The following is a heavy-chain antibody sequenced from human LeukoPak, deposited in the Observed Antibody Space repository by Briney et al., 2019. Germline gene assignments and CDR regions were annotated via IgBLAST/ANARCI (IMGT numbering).Heavy chain of an antibody. Sequence: SEALSLTCTVSGGSISSSSYYRGWIRQPPGKGLEWIGSIYYSGSTYYNPSLKSRVTISVDTSKNQFSLKLSSVTAADTAVYYCAKKKPDTWGQGTLVTVSS. CDR1: GGSISSSSYY. J-gene: IGHJ4*02. D-gene: IGHD1-14*01. CDR2: IYYSGST. V-gene: IGHV4-39*01. CDR3: AKKKPDT.